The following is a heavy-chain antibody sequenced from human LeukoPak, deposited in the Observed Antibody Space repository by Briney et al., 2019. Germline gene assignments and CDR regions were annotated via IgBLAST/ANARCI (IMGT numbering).Heavy chain of an antibody. CDR3: AKYRWGSTAAGGMDV. Sequence: GGSLRPSCAASGLTFSSFVMSWVRQAPGEGLEWVSAISGTGGATYNADSVKGRFTISRDNSKNTLYLQMNSLRAEDTAVYYCAKYRWGSTAAGGMDVWGQGTTVTVSS. J-gene: IGHJ6*02. CDR1: GLTFSSFV. D-gene: IGHD6-13*01. CDR2: ISGTGGAT. V-gene: IGHV3-23*01.